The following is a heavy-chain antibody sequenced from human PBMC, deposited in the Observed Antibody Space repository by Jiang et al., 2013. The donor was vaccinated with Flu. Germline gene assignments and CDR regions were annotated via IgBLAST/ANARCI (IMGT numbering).Heavy chain of an antibody. D-gene: IGHD3-3*01. CDR1: GFTFSSYE. V-gene: IGHV3-48*03. J-gene: IGHJ6*04. CDR2: ISSSGSTI. Sequence: VQLLESGGGLVQPGGSLRLSCAASGFTFSSYEMNWVRQAPGKGLEWVSYISSSGSTIYYADSVKGRFTISRDNAKNSLYLQMNSLRAEDTAVYYCARTPRAGFWSGYSTGYYYGMDVWGKGTTVTVSS. CDR3: ARTPRAGFWSGYSTGYYYGMDV.